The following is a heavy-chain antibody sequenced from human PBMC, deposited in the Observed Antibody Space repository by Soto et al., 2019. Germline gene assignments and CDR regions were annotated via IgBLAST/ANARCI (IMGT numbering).Heavy chain of an antibody. CDR1: GFTFSSYA. J-gene: IGHJ6*02. D-gene: IGHD3-3*01. CDR3: ARAGGYDFGPGGYYYYYGMDV. CDR2: ISYDGSNK. Sequence: QVQLVESGGGVVQPGRSLRLSCAASGFTFSSYAMHWVRQAPGKGLEWVAVISYDGSNKYYADSVKGRFTISRDNSKNTLYLQMNSLRAEDTAVYYCARAGGYDFGPGGYYYYYGMDVWGQGTTVTVSS. V-gene: IGHV3-30-3*01.